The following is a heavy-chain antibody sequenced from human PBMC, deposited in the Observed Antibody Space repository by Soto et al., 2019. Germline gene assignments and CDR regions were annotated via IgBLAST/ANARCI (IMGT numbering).Heavy chain of an antibody. V-gene: IGHV4-31*02. J-gene: IGHJ5*02. D-gene: IGHD2-2*01. Sequence: SETLSLTCTVSCGSISGGGYYWSWIRQHPGKGLEWIGYIYYSGSTYYNPSLKSRVTISVDTSKNQFSLKLSSVTAADTAVYYCARDLLGYCSSTSCPGWFDPWGQGTLVTVSS. CDR2: IYYSGST. CDR3: ARDLLGYCSSTSCPGWFDP. CDR1: CGSISGGGYY.